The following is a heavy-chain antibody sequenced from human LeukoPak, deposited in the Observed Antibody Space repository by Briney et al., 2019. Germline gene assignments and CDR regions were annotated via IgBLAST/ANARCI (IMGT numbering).Heavy chain of an antibody. Sequence: GGSLRLSCSASGFTFSSCAMHWVRQAPGKGLEYVSAISSNGGSTYYADSVKGRFTISRDNSKNTLYLQMSSLRAEDTAVYYCVKDTGYCSSTSCPRKYNWFDPWGQGTLVTVSS. CDR3: VKDTGYCSSTSCPRKYNWFDP. CDR1: GFTFSSCA. V-gene: IGHV3-64D*06. D-gene: IGHD2-2*01. CDR2: ISSNGGST. J-gene: IGHJ5*02.